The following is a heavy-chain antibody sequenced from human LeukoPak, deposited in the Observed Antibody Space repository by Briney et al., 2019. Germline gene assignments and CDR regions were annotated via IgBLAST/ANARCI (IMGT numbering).Heavy chain of an antibody. Sequence: GGSLRLSCAASGFTFDDYGMSWVRQAPGKGLEWVSVSYSGGRTHYADSVKGRFTISRDNSKNTLYLQMNSLRAEDTAVYYCARSRYDYVWGSYRFDYWGQGTRVTVSS. CDR3: ARSRYDYVWGSYRFDY. CDR2: SYSGGRT. J-gene: IGHJ4*02. D-gene: IGHD3-16*02. V-gene: IGHV3-53*01. CDR1: GFTFDDYG.